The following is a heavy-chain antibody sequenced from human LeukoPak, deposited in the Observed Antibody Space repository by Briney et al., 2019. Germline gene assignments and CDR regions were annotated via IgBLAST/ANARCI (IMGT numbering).Heavy chain of an antibody. D-gene: IGHD3-10*01. J-gene: IGHJ5*02. V-gene: IGHV4-59*01. CDR3: ARERLLWLGDRWFDP. CDR2: MYYSGST. CDR1: GGSISSYY. Sequence: SETLSLTCTVSGGSISSYYWSWIRQPPSKGLEGIGYMYYSGSTNYNPSRNSRVTISLDTTKNQLSLKLSSVTAAETAVYYCARERLLWLGDRWFDPWGQGTLVTVSS.